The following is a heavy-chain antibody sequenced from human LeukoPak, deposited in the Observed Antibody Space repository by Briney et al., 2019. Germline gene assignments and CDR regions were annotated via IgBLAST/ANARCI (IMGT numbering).Heavy chain of an antibody. CDR1: GFSFSTYW. V-gene: IGHV3-7*01. J-gene: IGHJ4*02. CDR3: AREDAYNADFDF. CDR2: IKQDGSVK. D-gene: IGHD5-24*01. Sequence: PGGSLRLSCAASGFSFSTYWMSWVRQAPGKGLEWVANIKQDGSVKYYVDSVKGRFAISRDNAKNSLYLRMNSLRAEDTAVYYCAREDAYNADFDFWGQGTLVTVSS.